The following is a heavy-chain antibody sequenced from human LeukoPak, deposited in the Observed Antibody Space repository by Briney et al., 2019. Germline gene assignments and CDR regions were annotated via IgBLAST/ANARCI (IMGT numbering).Heavy chain of an antibody. CDR1: GFTFSTYA. D-gene: IGHD3-3*01. Sequence: GGSLRLSCAASGFTFSTYAMHWVRQAPGKGLEWPTVISYNGSHQYYSDSVRGRFTISRDNSRNSVFLQINRLRPEDTAVYYCATSIRRITISSWGQGTLVTVSS. J-gene: IGHJ4*02. V-gene: IGHV3-30*04. CDR3: ATSIRRITISS. CDR2: ISYNGSHQ.